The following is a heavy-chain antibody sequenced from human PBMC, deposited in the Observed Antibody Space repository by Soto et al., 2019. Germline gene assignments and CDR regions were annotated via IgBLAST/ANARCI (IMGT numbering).Heavy chain of an antibody. CDR1: GFTFSSYG. J-gene: IGHJ4*02. D-gene: IGHD3-10*01. Sequence: PGGSLRLSCAASGFTFSSYGMHWVRQAPGKGLEWVAVIWYDGSNKYYADSVKGRFTISRDNSKNTLYLQMNSLRAEDTAEYYCARDFYYGSGSYSAVDYWGQGTLVTVSS. CDR2: IWYDGSNK. CDR3: ARDFYYGSGSYSAVDY. V-gene: IGHV3-33*01.